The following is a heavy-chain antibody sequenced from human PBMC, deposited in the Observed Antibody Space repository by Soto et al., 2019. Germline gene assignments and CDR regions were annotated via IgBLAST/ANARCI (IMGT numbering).Heavy chain of an antibody. J-gene: IGHJ4*02. D-gene: IGHD6-13*01. CDR1: GFSLSTSGVG. V-gene: IGHV2-5*02. CDR3: AHGFAPGIAAEGYYFDY. CDR2: IYWDDDK. Sequence: QITLKESGPTLVKPTQTLTLTCTFSGFSLSTSGVGVGWIRQPPGKALEWLALIYWDDDKRYSPSLKSRLTITKDTSKNQVVLTMTNMDTVDTATYYCAHGFAPGIAAEGYYFDYWGQGTLVTVSS.